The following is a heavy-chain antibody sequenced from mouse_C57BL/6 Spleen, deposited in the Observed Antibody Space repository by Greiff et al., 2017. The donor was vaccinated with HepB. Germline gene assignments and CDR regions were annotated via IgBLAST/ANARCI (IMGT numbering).Heavy chain of an antibody. Sequence: VQLQQSGADLARPGASVKMSCKASGYTFTSYTMHWVKQRPGQGLEWIGNINPSSGYTKYNQKFKDKATLTADKSFSTACMQLSILTSEDSAVDYCARDWFACWGQGTLVTVSA. V-gene: IGHV1-4*01. CDR1: GYTFTSYT. CDR2: INPSSGYT. CDR3: ARDWFAC. J-gene: IGHJ3*01.